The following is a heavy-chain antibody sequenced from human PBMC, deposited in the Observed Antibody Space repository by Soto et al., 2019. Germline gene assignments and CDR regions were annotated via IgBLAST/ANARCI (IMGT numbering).Heavy chain of an antibody. V-gene: IGHV3-66*01. Sequence: EVQLVESGGGLVQPGGSLRLSCAGTGFTVSGYYMTWVRQAPGKGLEWVSGIYRNSGTSYADSVKGRFTISRDNSENTVFLQMNSLRVEDTAVYYCARGGDEQIAYWGQGTLVTVSS. J-gene: IGHJ4*02. CDR1: GFTVSGYY. CDR2: IYRNSGT. CDR3: ARGGDEQIAY.